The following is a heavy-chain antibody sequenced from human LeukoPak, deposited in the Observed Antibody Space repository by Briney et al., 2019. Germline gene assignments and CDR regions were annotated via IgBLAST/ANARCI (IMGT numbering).Heavy chain of an antibody. V-gene: IGHV3-43*02. D-gene: IGHD5-24*01. CDR3: AKDIGGYKWYYFDY. CDR2: ISGDGGST. J-gene: IGHJ4*02. Sequence: PGGSLRLSCVVSGFTFDDYAMHWVRQAPGKGLEWVSLISGDGGSTYYADSAKGRFTISRDNSKNSLYLQMNSLRAEDTALYYCAKDIGGYKWYYFDYWGQGTLVTVSS. CDR1: GFTFDDYA.